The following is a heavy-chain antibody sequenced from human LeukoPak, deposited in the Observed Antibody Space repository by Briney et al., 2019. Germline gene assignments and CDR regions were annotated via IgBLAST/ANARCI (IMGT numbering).Heavy chain of an antibody. J-gene: IGHJ4*02. Sequence: GGSLRLSCAASGFPFSSYSMTWVRQAPGKGLEWVANIKPDGTTKFYVDSVKGRFTISRDNALNSLYLQMNSLRAEDTAIYYCARSIPYGTTWYGRSDYWGRGTLVTVSS. CDR3: ARSIPYGTTWYGRSDY. CDR2: IKPDGTTK. CDR1: GFPFSSYS. V-gene: IGHV3-7*03. D-gene: IGHD6-13*01.